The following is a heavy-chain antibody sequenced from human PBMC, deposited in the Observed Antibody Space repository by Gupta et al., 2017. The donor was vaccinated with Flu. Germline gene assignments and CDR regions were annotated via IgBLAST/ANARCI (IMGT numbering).Heavy chain of an antibody. CDR3: ARGRISDYYFGMDV. D-gene: IGHD2-15*01. CDR2: INTRGDVI. Sequence: VQLVESGGGLVEPGGSLRLLCVASGFTGSVHYMTWLRQAPGKGLEWISYINTRGDVIEYADSEKGRFTISRDNVKSAVFLQMDSLRDDDTAVYFCARGRISDYYFGMDVWGQGATVTVSS. V-gene: IGHV3-11*01. CDR1: GFTGSVHY. J-gene: IGHJ6*02.